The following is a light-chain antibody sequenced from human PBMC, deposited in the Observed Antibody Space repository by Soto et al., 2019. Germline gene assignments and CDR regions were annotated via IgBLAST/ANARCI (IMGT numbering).Light chain of an antibody. CDR3: FSYTSSNTRV. V-gene: IGLV2-14*01. Sequence: QSALTQPASVSGSPGQSITISCTGTSSDVGGYKYVSWYQHHPGKAPKLMIYKVSNRPSGVSNRFSGSKSGNTASLTISGLQVEDEADYYCFSYTSSNTRVFGGGTKLTVL. CDR1: SSDVGGYKY. CDR2: KVS. J-gene: IGLJ2*01.